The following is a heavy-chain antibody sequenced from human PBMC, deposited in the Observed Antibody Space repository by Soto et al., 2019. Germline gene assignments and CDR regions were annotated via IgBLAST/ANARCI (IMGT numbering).Heavy chain of an antibody. V-gene: IGHV1-2*02. CDR3: ARDLPSGIAVAGP. CDR1: GYTFTGYY. D-gene: IGHD6-19*01. Sequence: GASVKVSCKASGYTFTGYYMHWVRQAPGQGLEWMGWINPNSGGTNYAQKFQGRVTMTRGTSISTAYMELSRLRSDDTAVYYCARDLPSGIAVAGPWGQGTLVTVSS. CDR2: INPNSGGT. J-gene: IGHJ5*02.